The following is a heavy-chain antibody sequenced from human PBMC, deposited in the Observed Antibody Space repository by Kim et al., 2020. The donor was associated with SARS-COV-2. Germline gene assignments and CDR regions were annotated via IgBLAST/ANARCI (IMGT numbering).Heavy chain of an antibody. V-gene: IGHV4-61*02. CDR3: ARDGDYWYFDL. Sequence: SETLSLTCTVSGGSISSGSYYWSWIRQPAGKGLEWIGRIYTSGSTNYNPSLKSRVTISVDTSKNQFSLKLSSVTAADTAVYYCARDGDYWYFDLWGRGTLVTVSS. J-gene: IGHJ2*01. CDR1: GGSISSGSYY. D-gene: IGHD4-17*01. CDR2: IYTSGST.